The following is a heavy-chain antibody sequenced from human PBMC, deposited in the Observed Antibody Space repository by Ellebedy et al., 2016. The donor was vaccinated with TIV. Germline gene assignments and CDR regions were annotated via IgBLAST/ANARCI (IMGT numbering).Heavy chain of an antibody. Sequence: MPSETLSLTCPVSGGSIKCSSYYWGWIRQPPGKGLEWIGSIYYSGDTYYSSSLKNRVTISVDVSKNQFSLLVSSGISADTAGYYCARIPSRWLVYVDYWGQGALVTVSS. J-gene: IGHJ4*02. D-gene: IGHD6-19*01. CDR1: GGSIKCSSYY. V-gene: IGHV4-39*01. CDR2: IYYSGDT. CDR3: ARIPSRWLVYVDY.